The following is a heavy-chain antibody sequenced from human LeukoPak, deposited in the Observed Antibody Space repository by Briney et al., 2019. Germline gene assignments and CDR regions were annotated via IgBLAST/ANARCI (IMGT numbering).Heavy chain of an antibody. CDR2: IYYSGNT. J-gene: IGHJ4*02. CDR1: GGSISSYY. D-gene: IGHD6-13*01. CDR3: ARVGQLAFDY. Sequence: PSETLSLTCTVSGGSISSYYWSWIRQPPGKGLEWIGSIYYSGNTYYNPSLKSRVTISVDTSKNQFSLKLSSVTAADTAVYYCARVGQLAFDYWGQGTLVTVSS. V-gene: IGHV4-39*07.